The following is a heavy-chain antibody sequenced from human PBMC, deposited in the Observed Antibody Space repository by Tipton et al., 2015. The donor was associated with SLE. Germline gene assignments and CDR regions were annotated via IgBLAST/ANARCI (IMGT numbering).Heavy chain of an antibody. Sequence: SLRLSCAASGFTFNRYWMSWVRQAPGKGLEWVANIKQDGSEKDYVESVKGRFTISRDNAKNSLYLQMNSLRVEDTAVYYCASSFYCGGDCYPYYFDYWGQGTLVTVSS. V-gene: IGHV3-7*01. CDR3: ASSFYCGGDCYPYYFDY. J-gene: IGHJ4*02. D-gene: IGHD2-21*01. CDR1: GFTFNRYW. CDR2: IKQDGSEK.